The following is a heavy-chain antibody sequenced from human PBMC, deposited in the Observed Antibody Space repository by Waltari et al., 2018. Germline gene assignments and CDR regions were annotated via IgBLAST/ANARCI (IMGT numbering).Heavy chain of an antibody. CDR3: AKANSAAVAGTSFDY. J-gene: IGHJ4*02. CDR1: AFTFNNYT. Sequence: DVQLVESGGGLVQPARSLRLGCAAPAFTFNNYTIHLTPKAPGKGLEWVSGISWNSGSIGYADSVKGRFTITRDNAKNSLYLQMNSLGAEYTALYYCAKANSAAVAGTSFDYWGQGTLVTVSS. D-gene: IGHD6-19*01. CDR2: ISWNSGSI. V-gene: IGHV3-9*01.